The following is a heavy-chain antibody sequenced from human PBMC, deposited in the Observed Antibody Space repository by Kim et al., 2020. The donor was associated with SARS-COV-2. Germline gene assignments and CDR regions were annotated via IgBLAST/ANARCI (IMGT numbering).Heavy chain of an antibody. CDR3: ASITMVRGVMMWRVGDYYGMDV. V-gene: IGHV4-34*01. J-gene: IGHJ6*02. CDR2: INHSGST. Sequence: SETLSLTCAVYGGSFSGYYWSWIRQPPGKGLEWIGEINHSGSTNYNPSLKSRVTISVDTSKNQFSLQLSSVTAADTAVYYCASITMVRGVMMWRVGDYYGMDVWGQGTTVTVSS. D-gene: IGHD3-10*01. CDR1: GGSFSGYY.